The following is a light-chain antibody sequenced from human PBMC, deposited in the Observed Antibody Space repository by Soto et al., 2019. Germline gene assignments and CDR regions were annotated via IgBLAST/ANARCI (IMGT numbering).Light chain of an antibody. CDR3: SAHGGTNPYV. Sequence: QSVLTQPPSASGSPGQSVAISCTGTASDIGGYTFVSWYQQHPGKPPKLLIYDVNKRPSGVPDRFSGSKSGNTASLTVSGLQAEDEADYYCSAHGGTNPYVFGTGTKVTVL. CDR2: DVN. CDR1: ASDIGGYTF. J-gene: IGLJ1*01. V-gene: IGLV2-8*01.